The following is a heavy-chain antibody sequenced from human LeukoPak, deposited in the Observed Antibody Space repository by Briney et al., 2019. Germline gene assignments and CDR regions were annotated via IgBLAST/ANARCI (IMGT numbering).Heavy chain of an antibody. CDR3: ATALTGANYYYYMDV. V-gene: IGHV1-24*01. Sequence: ASVKVSCKVSGYTLTELSMHWVRQAPGKGLEWMGGFDPEDGETIYAQKFQGRVTMTEDTSTDTAYMELSSLRSEDTAVYYCATALTGANYYYYMDVWGKGTTVTVSS. D-gene: IGHD3-9*01. CDR2: FDPEDGET. CDR1: GYTLTELS. J-gene: IGHJ6*03.